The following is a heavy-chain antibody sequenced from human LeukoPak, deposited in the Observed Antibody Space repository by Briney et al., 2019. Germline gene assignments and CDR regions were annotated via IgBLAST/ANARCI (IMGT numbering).Heavy chain of an antibody. V-gene: IGHV1-2*06. D-gene: IGHD6-19*01. Sequence: GASVKVSCKASGYTFTGYYMQWVRQAPGQGLQWMGRINPNSGGTNYAQKFQGRVTMTRDTSISTAYMELSRLRSDDTAVYYCARAGSGWYFSGMDVWGQGTTVTVSS. CDR2: INPNSGGT. J-gene: IGHJ6*02. CDR1: GYTFTGYY. CDR3: ARAGSGWYFSGMDV.